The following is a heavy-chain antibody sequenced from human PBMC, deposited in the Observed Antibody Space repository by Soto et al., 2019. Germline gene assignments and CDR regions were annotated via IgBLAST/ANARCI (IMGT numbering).Heavy chain of an antibody. Sequence: PSLTCAVSGGSISSGGYSWSWIRQPPGKGLEWIGYIYHSGSTYYNPSLKSRVTISVDRSKNQFSLKLSSVTAADTAVYYCARALIVVVPAATFDPWGQGTLVTVSS. CDR2: IYHSGST. J-gene: IGHJ5*02. V-gene: IGHV4-30-2*01. D-gene: IGHD2-2*01. CDR3: ARALIVVVPAATFDP. CDR1: GGSISSGGYS.